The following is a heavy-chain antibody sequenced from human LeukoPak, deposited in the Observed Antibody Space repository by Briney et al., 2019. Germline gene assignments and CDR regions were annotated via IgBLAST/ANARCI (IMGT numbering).Heavy chain of an antibody. D-gene: IGHD5-24*01. CDR3: AKDIRRWLQSGYFDY. CDR2: IQYDGSNQ. CDR1: GFTFSDYC. Sequence: GGSLRLSCAASGFTFSDYCMHWVRQAPGKGLAWVAFIQYDGSNQFYADSVKGRFTISRDNGKNTLYLQMNSLRAEDMALYYCAKDIRRWLQSGYFDYWGQGTLVTVSS. J-gene: IGHJ4*02. V-gene: IGHV3-30*02.